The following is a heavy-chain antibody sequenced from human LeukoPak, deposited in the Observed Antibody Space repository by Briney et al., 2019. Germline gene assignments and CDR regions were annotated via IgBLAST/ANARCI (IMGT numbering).Heavy chain of an antibody. J-gene: IGHJ4*02. V-gene: IGHV1-2*06. CDR2: NNNTRGGT. CDR1: GYTFTVYY. Sequence: ASVKLSCNVSGYTFTVYYIHLVRHRQAHGQGLEWMGRNNNTRGGTKYAKKFQGRVTMTRGTTISTAYMELSSLSTADTAVFFCGGRVGRSSGYRFDYWGQGTLVTVSS. CDR3: GGRVGRSSGYRFDY. D-gene: IGHD3-22*01.